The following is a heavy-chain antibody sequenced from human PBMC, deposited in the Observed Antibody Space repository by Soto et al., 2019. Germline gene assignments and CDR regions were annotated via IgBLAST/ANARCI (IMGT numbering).Heavy chain of an antibody. D-gene: IGHD3-16*01. J-gene: IGHJ6*02. CDR1: GFTVRSCE. CDR3: TRDKGDKVAYGMDV. CDR2: INTGGVT. V-gene: IGHV3-48*03. Sequence: GGSLRLSCTASGFTVRSCEMNWVRQAPGKGLEWVSYINTGGVTIYADSVKGRFIISRDNAQNSLLLQMNSLRAEDTAVYYCTRDKGDKVAYGMDVWRQGTTVTVSS.